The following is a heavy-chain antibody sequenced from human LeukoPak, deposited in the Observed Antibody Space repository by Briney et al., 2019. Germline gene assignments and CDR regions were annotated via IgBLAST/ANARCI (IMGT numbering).Heavy chain of an antibody. V-gene: IGHV3-23*01. CDR1: GFTFSSYA. D-gene: IGHD5-12*01. Sequence: GGSLRLSCAASGFTFSSYAMSWVRQAPGKGLEWVSAISGSGGSTYYADSVKGRFTISRDNAKNTLYLQMNSLRAEDTAVYYCARGPSGYHNTGGQGTLVTVSS. CDR2: ISGSGGST. J-gene: IGHJ4*02. CDR3: ARGPSGYHNT.